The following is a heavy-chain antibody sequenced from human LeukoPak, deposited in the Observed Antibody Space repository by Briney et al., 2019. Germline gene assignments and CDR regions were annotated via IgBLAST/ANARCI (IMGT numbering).Heavy chain of an antibody. V-gene: IGHV3-23*01. Sequence: GGSLRLSCAASGFTFSSYAMSWVRQAPGKGLEWVSTISGSGISTYYADSVKGRFTISRDNSKTTLYVQMNSLRAEDTAVYYCAKDPGRVSAAGTDYWGQGTLVTVSS. CDR3: AKDPGRVSAAGTDY. J-gene: IGHJ4*02. CDR1: GFTFSSYA. D-gene: IGHD6-13*01. CDR2: ISGSGIST.